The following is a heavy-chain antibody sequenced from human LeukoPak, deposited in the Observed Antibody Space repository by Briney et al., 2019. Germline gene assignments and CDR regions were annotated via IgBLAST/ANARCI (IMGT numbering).Heavy chain of an antibody. V-gene: IGHV3-23*01. CDR2: ISSRSGST. Sequence: GGSLRLSCAASGFSFSTYAMSWVRQAPGKGLEWVSTISSRSGSTSYADSVKGRFSISRDNSKNTLYLQMNSLRGEDTAVYYCAKVRQEPGYWGQGTLVTVSS. CDR3: AKVRQEPGY. J-gene: IGHJ4*02. D-gene: IGHD1-26*01. CDR1: GFSFSTYA.